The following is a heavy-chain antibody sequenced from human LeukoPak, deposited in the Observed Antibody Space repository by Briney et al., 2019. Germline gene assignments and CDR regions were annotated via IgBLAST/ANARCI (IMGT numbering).Heavy chain of an antibody. CDR2: IWYDGSNK. CDR3: ARIMDLIGVHFDF. Sequence: GRSLRLSCAASGFAFSSYGMHWVRQAPGKGLEWVAVIWYDGSNKYYADSVKGRFTISRDNAKNSLYLQMNSLRAEDTAMYYCARIMDLIGVHFDFWGQGTLVTVSS. CDR1: GFAFSSYG. D-gene: IGHD2-21*01. J-gene: IGHJ4*02. V-gene: IGHV3-33*01.